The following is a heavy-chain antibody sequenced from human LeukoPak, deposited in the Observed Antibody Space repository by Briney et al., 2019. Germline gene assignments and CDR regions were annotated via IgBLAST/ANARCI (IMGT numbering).Heavy chain of an antibody. V-gene: IGHV1-8*03. Sequence: GASVKVSCKASGYTFTSYDINWVRQATGQGLEWMGWMNPNSGNTGYAQKFQGRVTITRNTSISTAYMELSSLRSEDTAVYYCGRGRRELRFLEWLLTYYFDYWGQGTLVTVSS. CDR2: MNPNSGNT. CDR1: GYTFTSYD. CDR3: GRGRRELRFLEWLLTYYFDY. J-gene: IGHJ4*02. D-gene: IGHD3-3*01.